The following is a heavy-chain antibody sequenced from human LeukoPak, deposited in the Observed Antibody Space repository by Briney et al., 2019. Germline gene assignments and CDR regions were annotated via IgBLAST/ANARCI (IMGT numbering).Heavy chain of an antibody. Sequence: GGSLRLSCAASGFTFSSYWMSGVRQAPGRGREGVANIKQDGSEKYYVDSVKGRFTISRDNAKNSLYLQTNSLRAEDTAVYYCASPILEYSSSPPDYWGQGTLVTVSS. D-gene: IGHD6-6*01. CDR3: ASPILEYSSSPPDY. J-gene: IGHJ4*02. CDR1: GFTFSSYW. V-gene: IGHV3-7*01. CDR2: IKQDGSEK.